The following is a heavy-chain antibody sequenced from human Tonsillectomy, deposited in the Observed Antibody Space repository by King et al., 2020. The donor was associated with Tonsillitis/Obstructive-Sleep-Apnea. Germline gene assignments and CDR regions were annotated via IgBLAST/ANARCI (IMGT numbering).Heavy chain of an antibody. J-gene: IGHJ6*02. CDR3: ARDIVATIGENYYSGMDV. CDR2: ISGSGSTI. V-gene: IGHV3-48*03. Sequence: VQLVESGGGLVQPGGSLRLSCAASGFTFRNYEMNWVRQAPGKGLEWVSYISGSGSTIYYADSVKGRFTVSRDNAKNSLFLQMNSLRAEDTAVYYCARDIVATIGENYYSGMDVWGQGTTVTVSS. CDR1: GFTFRNYE. D-gene: IGHD5-12*01.